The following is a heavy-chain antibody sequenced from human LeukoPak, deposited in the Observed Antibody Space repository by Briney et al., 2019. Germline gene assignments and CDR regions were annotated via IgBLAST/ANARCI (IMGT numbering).Heavy chain of an antibody. V-gene: IGHV3-33*01. J-gene: IGHJ6*03. CDR3: ARAAMPMKTGEGYYYYYYMDV. Sequence: PGGSLRLSCAASGFTFSSCGMHWVRQAPGKGLEWVAVIWYDGSNKYYADSVKGRFTISRDNSKNTLYLQMDSLRAEDTAVYYCARAAMPMKTGEGYYYYYYMDVWGKGTTVTVSS. CDR2: IWYDGSNK. CDR1: GFTFSSCG. D-gene: IGHD1-14*01.